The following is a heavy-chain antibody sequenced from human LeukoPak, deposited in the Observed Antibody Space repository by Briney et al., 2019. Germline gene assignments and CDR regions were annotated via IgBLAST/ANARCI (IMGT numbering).Heavy chain of an antibody. CDR3: ARVTRDIVVVPAAMRYYYYYMDV. Sequence: SETLSLTCTVSGASISSSTDYWGWIRQPPGKTLEWIGSIYSSGSTYYNPSLKSRVIIIIDTPKNHFSLTLSSVTAADTAVYYCARVTRDIVVVPAAMRYYYYYMDVWGKGTTVTVSS. J-gene: IGHJ6*03. V-gene: IGHV4-39*07. D-gene: IGHD2-2*01. CDR2: IYSSGST. CDR1: GASISSSTDY.